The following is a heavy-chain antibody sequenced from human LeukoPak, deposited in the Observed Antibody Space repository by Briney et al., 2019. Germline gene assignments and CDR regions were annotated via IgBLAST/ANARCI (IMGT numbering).Heavy chain of an antibody. J-gene: IGHJ6*03. CDR2: IRHDGSNK. V-gene: IGHV3-30*02. Sequence: GGSLRLSCAASGFTFSSYGMHWVRQAPGKALEWVALIRHDGSNKYYADSVKGRFTISRDNSKNMLYLQMDSLRAEDTAIYYCVKGFADMLTATGNFYYMDVWGKGTTVTISS. CDR1: GFTFSSYG. D-gene: IGHD3-9*01. CDR3: VKGFADMLTATGNFYYMDV.